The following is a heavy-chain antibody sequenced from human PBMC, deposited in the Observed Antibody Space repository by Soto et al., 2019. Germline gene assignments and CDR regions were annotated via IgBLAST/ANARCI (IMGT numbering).Heavy chain of an antibody. V-gene: IGHV1-69*13. CDR2: IIPIFGTA. CDR3: ERDSINSSGGSCYNNYYVDY. CDR1: GGTFSSYA. J-gene: IGHJ4*02. Sequence: SVKVSCKASGGTFSSYAISWVRQAPGQGLEWMGGIIPIFGTANYAQKFQGRVTITADESTSKAYMELSSLRSEDTAVYYCERDSINSSGGSCYNNYYVDYWRQGTMLTVSS. D-gene: IGHD2-15*01.